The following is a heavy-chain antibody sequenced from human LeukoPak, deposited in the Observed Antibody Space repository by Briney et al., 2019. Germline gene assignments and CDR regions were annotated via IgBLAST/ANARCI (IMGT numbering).Heavy chain of an antibody. CDR3: AKKVESKWFDP. Sequence: SETLSLTCTVSGGSVSGYYWSWVRQPPGKGLEWIGYIYDSGTTNYNPSLKSRVTISEDTSKNQFSLKLTSVTAADTAVYYCAKKVESKWFDPWGQGTLVTVSS. J-gene: IGHJ5*02. D-gene: IGHD1-1*01. V-gene: IGHV4-59*02. CDR2: IYDSGTT. CDR1: GGSVSGYY.